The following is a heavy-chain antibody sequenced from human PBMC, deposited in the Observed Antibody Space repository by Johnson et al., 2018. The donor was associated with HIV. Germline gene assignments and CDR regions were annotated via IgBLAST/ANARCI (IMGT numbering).Heavy chain of an antibody. D-gene: IGHD6-19*01. CDR3: ARVGAVAGLYSI. Sequence: VQLVESGGGVVQPGRSLRLSCAASGFTFSSYAMSWVRQAPGKGLEWVSAISGSGGSTYYADSVKGRFTISRDNSKNTLYLQRNSLRAEDTAVYYCARVGAVAGLYSIWGQGTMVTVSS. CDR2: ISGSGGST. V-gene: IGHV3-23*04. J-gene: IGHJ3*02. CDR1: GFTFSSYA.